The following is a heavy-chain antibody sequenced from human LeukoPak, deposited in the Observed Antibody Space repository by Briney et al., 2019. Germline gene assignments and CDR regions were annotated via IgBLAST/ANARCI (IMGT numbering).Heavy chain of an antibody. CDR1: GFTFSSYS. Sequence: PGGSLRLSCAASGFTFSSYSMNWVRQAPGKGLEWVSSISSSSSYIYYADSVKGRFTISRDNAKNSLNLQMNSLRAEDTAVYYCARRQITVAGVFDYWGQGTLVTVSS. V-gene: IGHV3-21*01. CDR3: ARRQITVAGVFDY. J-gene: IGHJ4*02. CDR2: ISSSSSYI. D-gene: IGHD6-19*01.